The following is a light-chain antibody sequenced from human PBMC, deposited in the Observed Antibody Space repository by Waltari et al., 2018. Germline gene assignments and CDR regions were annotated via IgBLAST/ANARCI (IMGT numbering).Light chain of an antibody. V-gene: IGKV3-15*01. Sequence: EIVMTQSPATLSVSPGERAITSCRASQSVTPNLAWYQQKPGQPPRLLIYGASTRATDIPARFSGSGSGTEFTLTITSLQSEDFAVYYCHQYNDGPPFNFGQGTKLEIK. J-gene: IGKJ2*01. CDR2: GAS. CDR3: HQYNDGPPFN. CDR1: QSVTPN.